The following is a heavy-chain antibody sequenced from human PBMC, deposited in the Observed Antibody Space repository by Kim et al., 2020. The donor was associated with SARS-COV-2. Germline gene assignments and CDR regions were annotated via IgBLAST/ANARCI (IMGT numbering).Heavy chain of an antibody. V-gene: IGHV6-1*01. CDR3: ARDIPVTGKRSFDY. D-gene: IGHD6-13*01. CDR1: GDSVSSNSAT. J-gene: IGHJ4*02. Sequence: SQTLSLTCVISGDSVSSNSATWNWIRQSPSRGLEWLGRTYYRSKWSNDYAVSVKSRISITPDTSKNQFSLQLNSVTPEDTAVYYCARDIPVTGKRSFDYWGQGTLVTVSS. CDR2: TYYRSKWSN.